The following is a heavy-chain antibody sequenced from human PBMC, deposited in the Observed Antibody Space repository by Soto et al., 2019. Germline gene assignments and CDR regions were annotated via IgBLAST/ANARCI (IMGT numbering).Heavy chain of an antibody. Sequence: SVKVSCKASGGTFSSYAISWVRQAPGQGLEWMGGIIPIFGTANYAQKFQGRVTITADESTSTAYMELSSLRSEDTAVYYCARFTYYCDSRGYCTPGYAFDIWGKGKRFTVS. J-gene: IGHJ3*02. CDR3: ARFTYYCDSRGYCTPGYAFDI. V-gene: IGHV1-69*13. CDR2: IIPIFGTA. D-gene: IGHD3-22*01. CDR1: GGTFSSYA.